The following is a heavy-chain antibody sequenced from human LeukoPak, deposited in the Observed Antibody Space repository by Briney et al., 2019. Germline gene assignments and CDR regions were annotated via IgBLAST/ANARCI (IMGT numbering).Heavy chain of an antibody. CDR1: GFTFSTYD. Sequence: GGSLRLSCAASGFTFSTYDMHWVRQSTGKGLEWVSLVGTAGDTYYADSVKGRFTISRENAKNSLYLQMNSLRAGDTAVYYCARGYYGSADYWGQGTLVTVSS. CDR2: VGTAGDT. V-gene: IGHV3-13*04. D-gene: IGHD3-10*01. J-gene: IGHJ4*02. CDR3: ARGYYGSADY.